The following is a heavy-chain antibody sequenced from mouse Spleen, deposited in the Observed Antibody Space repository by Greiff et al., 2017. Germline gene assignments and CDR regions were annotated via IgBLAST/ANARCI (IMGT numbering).Heavy chain of an antibody. J-gene: IGHJ3*01. CDR2: IYPRSGNT. Sequence: VKLMESGAELARPGASVKLSCKASGYTFTSYGISWVKQRTGQGLEWIGEIYPRSGNTYYNEKFKGKATLTADKSSSTAYMELRSLTSEDSAVYFCARSHYGYDAGFAYWGQGTLVTVSA. CDR1: GYTFTSYG. CDR3: ARSHYGYDAGFAY. D-gene: IGHD2-2*01. V-gene: IGHV1-81*01.